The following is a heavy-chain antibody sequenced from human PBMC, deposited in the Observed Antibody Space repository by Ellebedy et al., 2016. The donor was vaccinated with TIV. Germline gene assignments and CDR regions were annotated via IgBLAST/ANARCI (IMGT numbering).Heavy chain of an antibody. Sequence: PGGSLRLSCAASGFTLSSYAMHWVRQAPGKGLEWVAVIWYDGSNKYYADSVKGRFTISRDNSKNTLYLQMNSLRAEDTAVYFCARGVSALGIPVGYWGQGTLVTVSS. CDR1: GFTLSSYA. J-gene: IGHJ4*02. CDR2: IWYDGSNK. CDR3: ARGVSALGIPVGY. D-gene: IGHD4-23*01. V-gene: IGHV3-33*01.